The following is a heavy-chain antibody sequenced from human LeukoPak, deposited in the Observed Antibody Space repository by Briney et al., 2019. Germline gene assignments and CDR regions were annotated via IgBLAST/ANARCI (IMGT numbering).Heavy chain of an antibody. J-gene: IGHJ3*02. V-gene: IGHV1-18*01. D-gene: IGHD3-22*01. CDR1: GYTFTSYG. CDR2: ISAYNGNT. Sequence: ASVKVSCKASGYTFTSYGINWVRQAPGQGLEWMGWISAYNGNTNYAQKLQGRVTMTTDTSTSTAYMELRSLRSDDTAVYYCARVLEKYKDRSGYDAFDIWGQGTMVTVSS. CDR3: ARVLEKYKDRSGYDAFDI.